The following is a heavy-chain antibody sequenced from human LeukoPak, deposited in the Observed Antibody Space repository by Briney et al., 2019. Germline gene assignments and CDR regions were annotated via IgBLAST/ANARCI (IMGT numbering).Heavy chain of an antibody. J-gene: IGHJ3*01. CDR2: INSDGSEG. V-gene: IGHV3-7*03. Sequence: GGSLRLSCAVSGFTFSGFWMSWSRQAPGKGLEWVASINSDGSEGYYADVVKGRFTISRDNAKNSLYLQINSLRAEDTAVYYCARSSYSSSPSVWGQGTMVTVSS. CDR3: ARSSYSSSPSV. D-gene: IGHD6-6*01. CDR1: GFTFSGFW.